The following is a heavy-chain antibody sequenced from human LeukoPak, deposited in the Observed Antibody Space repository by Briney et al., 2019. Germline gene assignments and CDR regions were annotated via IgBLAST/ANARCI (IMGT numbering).Heavy chain of an antibody. Sequence: GGSLRLSCAASGFTVRSNYMTWVRQAPGKGLEWVSVMYSGDSTYYDDSVKGRFTISRDNSKNTLDLQMNSLRDEDTGVYYCARADGYSSWSVHWGQGTLVTVSS. CDR1: GFTVRSNY. J-gene: IGHJ4*02. CDR2: MYSGDST. V-gene: IGHV3-53*01. D-gene: IGHD5-18*01. CDR3: ARADGYSSWSVH.